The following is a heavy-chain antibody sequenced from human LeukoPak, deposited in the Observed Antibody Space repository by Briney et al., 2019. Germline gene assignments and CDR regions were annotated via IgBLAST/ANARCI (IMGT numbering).Heavy chain of an antibody. D-gene: IGHD3-10*01. CDR3: ARPGITAFDI. Sequence: GGSLRLSCVASGFTLSSHNINWVRQAPGKGLEWVSHISSSGSITHYGDSVKGRITISRDNAKNSVSLYMNSLRAEDSAVYYCARPGITAFDIWGQGTMVTVSS. V-gene: IGHV3-48*01. CDR2: ISSSGSIT. CDR1: GFTLSSHN. J-gene: IGHJ3*02.